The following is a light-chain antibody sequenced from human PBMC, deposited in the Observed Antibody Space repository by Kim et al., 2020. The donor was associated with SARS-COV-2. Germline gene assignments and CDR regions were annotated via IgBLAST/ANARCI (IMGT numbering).Light chain of an antibody. Sequence: PGETAPLSCRASQSVAGDYFAWYQQKPGQAPRLLIFDASTRATGISDRFSGSGSGTDFSLTISRLEPEDFAVYYCQQYGTSPCTFGQGTKLEI. CDR1: QSVAGDY. CDR3: QQYGTSPCT. J-gene: IGKJ2*02. V-gene: IGKV3-20*01. CDR2: DAS.